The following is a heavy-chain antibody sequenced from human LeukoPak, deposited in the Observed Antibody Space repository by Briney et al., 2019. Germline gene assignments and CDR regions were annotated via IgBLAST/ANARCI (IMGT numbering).Heavy chain of an antibody. CDR2: ISYDGSNK. J-gene: IGHJ4*02. CDR1: VFTFSSYA. V-gene: IGHV3-30-3*01. CDR3: ASNMVRGVITAAFDD. Sequence: GRSLRLSCAASVFTFSSYARHWVRPAPGKRLGVAAVISYDGSNKYYADSVNGRLTSSRDNPKKTLNLQMNSLRAEDTAVYYCASNMVRGVITAAFDDWGQGTLVTVSS. D-gene: IGHD3-10*01.